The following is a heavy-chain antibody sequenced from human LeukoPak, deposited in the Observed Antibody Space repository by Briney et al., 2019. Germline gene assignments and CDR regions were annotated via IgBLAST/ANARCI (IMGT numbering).Heavy chain of an antibody. CDR2: IYSAGST. J-gene: IGHJ4*02. CDR1: GFTVNSNY. CDR3: ASLVGATRFDY. D-gene: IGHD1-26*01. Sequence: GGSLRLSCAASGFTVNSNYMSWVRQAPGKGLEWVSVIYSAGSTYCADFVKGRFTISRHNSKNTLYLQMNSLRAEDTAVYYCASLVGATRFDYWGQGTLVTVSS. V-gene: IGHV3-53*04.